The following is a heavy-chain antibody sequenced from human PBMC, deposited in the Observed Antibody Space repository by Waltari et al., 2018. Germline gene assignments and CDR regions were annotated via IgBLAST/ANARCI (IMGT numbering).Heavy chain of an antibody. Sequence: QVQLQESGPGLVKPSQTLSLTCTVSGGSISSGGYSWSWIRPHPGKGLEWIGYIYYSGSTYYNPSLKSLVTISVDTSKNQFSLKLSSVTAADTAVYYCARGADRYSSGWWYFDYWGQGTLVTVSS. V-gene: IGHV4-31*01. CDR1: GGSISSGGYS. CDR2: IYYSGST. J-gene: IGHJ4*02. D-gene: IGHD6-19*01. CDR3: ARGADRYSSGWWYFDY.